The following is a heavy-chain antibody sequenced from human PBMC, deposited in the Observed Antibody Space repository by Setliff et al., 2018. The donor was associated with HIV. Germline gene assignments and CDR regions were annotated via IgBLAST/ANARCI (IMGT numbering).Heavy chain of an antibody. CDR3: ARAKTIGVSAVFFDP. Sequence: SETLSLTCTVTGGSMNSDSYSWTWLRQPAGKGPELIGHIYVGGSVIYNPSLASRVTISMVPSKNQFSLDLSSVTAADTAKYYCARAKTIGVSAVFFDPWGQGRPVTV. D-gene: IGHD3-3*01. V-gene: IGHV4-61*09. CDR1: GGSMNSDSYS. J-gene: IGHJ5*02. CDR2: IYVGGSV.